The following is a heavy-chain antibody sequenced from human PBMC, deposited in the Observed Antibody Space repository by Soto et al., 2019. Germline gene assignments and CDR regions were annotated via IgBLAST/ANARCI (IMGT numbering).Heavy chain of an antibody. J-gene: IGHJ4*02. V-gene: IGHV1-46*01. CDR1: GDTFTDYY. D-gene: IGHD2-21*02. CDR2: VNPNGGHN. CDR3: TRGGHVLVVTASLDS. Sequence: QVQLMQSGAEVKKPGASVKVSCKASGDTFTDYYIHWVRQAPGQGLEWMVTVNPNGGHNTYAQHFLGRGTMTRDTSTSTLYMALTSLTSDETAIYYCTRGGHVLVVTASLDSWGQGNLVTVSS.